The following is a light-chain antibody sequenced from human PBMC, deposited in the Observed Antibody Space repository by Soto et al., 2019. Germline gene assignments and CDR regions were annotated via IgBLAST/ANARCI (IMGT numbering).Light chain of an antibody. V-gene: IGKV1-33*01. J-gene: IGKJ3*01. Sequence: DIQMTQSPSSLPASVGDSATITCQASQDISNYLNWYQQKPGKAPKLLIYDASNLETGVASRFSGSGSGTDFTFTISSLQPEDIATYYCQQYDNLPFAFGPGTKVDIK. CDR2: DAS. CDR1: QDISNY. CDR3: QQYDNLPFA.